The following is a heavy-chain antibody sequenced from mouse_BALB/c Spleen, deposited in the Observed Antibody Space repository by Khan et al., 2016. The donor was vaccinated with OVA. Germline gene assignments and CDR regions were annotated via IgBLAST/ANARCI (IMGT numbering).Heavy chain of an antibody. V-gene: IGHV1S41*01. CDR2: IAPGSGST. D-gene: IGHD2-1*01. J-gene: IGHJ4*01. CDR3: ARANYYGNSYEAMDY. Sequence: DLVKPGASVKLSCKASGYTFTSYWINWIKQRPGQGLECIGRIAPGSGSTYYNEIFKGKATLTVDTSSSTAYIQLSSLSSEDSAVYVCARANYYGNSYEAMDYWGQGTSVTVSS. CDR1: GYTFTSYW.